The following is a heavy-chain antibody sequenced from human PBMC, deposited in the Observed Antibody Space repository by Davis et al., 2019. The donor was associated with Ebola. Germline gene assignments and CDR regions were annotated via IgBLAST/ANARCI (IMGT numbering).Heavy chain of an antibody. J-gene: IGHJ5*02. D-gene: IGHD4-17*01. Sequence: HTGGSLRLSCAASGLIFNNSLMHWVRQAPGKVPVWVSRVSSDGSSTAYADSVKGRFTISRDNGKNMVYLQMNNLRLEDTAVYYCAGAPRDGDYSWITPWGQGARVTVSS. CDR3: AGAPRDGDYSWITP. CDR1: GLIFNNSL. V-gene: IGHV3-74*03. CDR2: VSSDGSST.